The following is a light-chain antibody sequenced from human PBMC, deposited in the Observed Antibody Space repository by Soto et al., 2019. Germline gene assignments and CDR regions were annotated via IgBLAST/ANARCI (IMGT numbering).Light chain of an antibody. CDR1: QSISGT. CDR2: GAS. J-gene: IGKJ1*01. Sequence: EIMMTQSQATLSVSPGARATLSCRASQSISGTLAWYQQKPGQAPRLLIYGASTRATSFPARFSGSGSGTDFTLTISSLQSEDFAVYYCQQYNNWPWTFGQGTKVEIK. V-gene: IGKV3-15*01. CDR3: QQYNNWPWT.